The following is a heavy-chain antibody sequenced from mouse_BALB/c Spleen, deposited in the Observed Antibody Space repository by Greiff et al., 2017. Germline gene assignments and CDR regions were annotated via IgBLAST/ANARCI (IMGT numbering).Heavy chain of an antibody. CDR1: GYTFTSYW. J-gene: IGHJ3*01. Sequence: QVQLQQSGAELVKPGASVKLSCKASGYTFTSYWMHWVKQRPGQGLEWIGEISPSNRRTNYNEKFKSKATLTVDKSSSTAYMQLSSLTSEDSAVYYCARMDDYSFAYWGQGTLVTVSA. CDR2: ISPSNRRT. D-gene: IGHD2-4*01. CDR3: ARMDDYSFAY. V-gene: IGHV1S81*02.